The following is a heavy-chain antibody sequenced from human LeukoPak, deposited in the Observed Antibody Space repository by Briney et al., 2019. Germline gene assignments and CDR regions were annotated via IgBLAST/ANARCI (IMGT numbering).Heavy chain of an antibody. CDR3: ARGRRLFMIFGGSFDP. V-gene: IGHV4-59*01. J-gene: IGHJ5*02. Sequence: SETLSLTCTVSGGSISSYYWSWIRQPPGKGLEWIGYIYYSGSTNYNPSLKSRVTISVDTSKNQFSLKLSSVTAADTAAYYCARGRRLFMIFGGSFDPWGQGTLVTVSS. CDR1: GGSISSYY. CDR2: IYYSGST. D-gene: IGHD3/OR15-3a*01.